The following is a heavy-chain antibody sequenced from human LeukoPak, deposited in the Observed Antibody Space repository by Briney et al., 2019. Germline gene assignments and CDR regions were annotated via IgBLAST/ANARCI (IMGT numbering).Heavy chain of an antibody. CDR3: ACKKRELLRARPLDDD. V-gene: IGHV1-69*02. CDR1: GGTFSSYT. CDR2: IIPILGIA. D-gene: IGHD1-26*01. J-gene: IGHJ4*02. Sequence: SVKVSCKASGGTFSSYTISWVRQAPGQGLEWMGRIIPILGIANYAQKFQGRVTITADKSTSTAYMELSSLRSEDTAVYYCACKKRELLRARPLDDDWGQGTLVTVSS.